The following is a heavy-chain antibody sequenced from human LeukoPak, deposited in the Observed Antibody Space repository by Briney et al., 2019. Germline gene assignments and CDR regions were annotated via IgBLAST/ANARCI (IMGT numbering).Heavy chain of an antibody. CDR1: GFAFSSHW. Sequence: GRSLRLSCAASGFAFSSHWMNWVRQAPGKGLEWVANVNREGNDKNYVDSVKGLFTISRDKAKNSLYLQMNSLRAEDTAVYYCAKSWRWLHPNFDYWGQGTLVTVSS. CDR2: VNREGNDK. D-gene: IGHD5-24*01. CDR3: AKSWRWLHPNFDY. V-gene: IGHV3-7*03. J-gene: IGHJ4*02.